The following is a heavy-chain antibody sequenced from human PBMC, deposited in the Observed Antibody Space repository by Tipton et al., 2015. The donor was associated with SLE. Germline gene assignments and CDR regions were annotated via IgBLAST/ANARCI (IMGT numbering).Heavy chain of an antibody. CDR1: GGSISSGSYY. D-gene: IGHD3-10*01. CDR2: IYTSGST. Sequence: TLSLTCTVSGGSISSGSYYWSWIRQPAGKGLGWIGHIYTSGSTNYNPSLKSRVTISVDTSKNQFSLKLSSVTAADTAVYYCARDYYYGSGSYAPLDYWGQGTLVTVSS. V-gene: IGHV4-61*09. J-gene: IGHJ4*02. CDR3: ARDYYYGSGSYAPLDY.